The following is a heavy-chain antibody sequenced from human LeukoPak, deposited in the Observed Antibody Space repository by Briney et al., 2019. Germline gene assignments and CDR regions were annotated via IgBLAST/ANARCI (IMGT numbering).Heavy chain of an antibody. V-gene: IGHV3-33*01. J-gene: IGHJ4*02. CDR1: GFNFSSYG. CDR3: ARTAGIAAAADFDY. CDR2: IWYDGSNK. D-gene: IGHD6-13*01. Sequence: GGSLRLCFAAPGFNFSSYGMPWVRQAPGKGLERVAVIWYDGSNKYYADSVKGRFTISRDNSKNTLYLQMNSLRAEDTAVYYCARTAGIAAAADFDYWGQGTLVTVSS.